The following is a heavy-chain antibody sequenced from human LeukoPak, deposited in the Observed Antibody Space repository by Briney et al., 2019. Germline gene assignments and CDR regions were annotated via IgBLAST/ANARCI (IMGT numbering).Heavy chain of an antibody. V-gene: IGHV4-59*12. Sequence: SETLSLTCTVSGGSISSYYWSWIRQPPGKGLEWIGYIYYSGSTNYNPSLKSRVTISVDTSKNQFSLKLSSVTAADTAVYYCARDPCSSGRCYWFDPWGQGTLVTVSS. CDR2: IYYSGST. CDR3: ARDPCSSGRCYWFDP. CDR1: GGSISSYY. D-gene: IGHD2-15*01. J-gene: IGHJ5*02.